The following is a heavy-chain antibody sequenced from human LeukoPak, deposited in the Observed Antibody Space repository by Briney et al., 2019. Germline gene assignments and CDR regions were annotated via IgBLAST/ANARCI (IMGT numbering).Heavy chain of an antibody. Sequence: PGGSLRLSCAASGFTFSSYEMNWVRQAPGKGLEWVSYISNNGNTIFYADSVKGRFTISRDNGKNSLYLQMNSLRAEDTAVYYCARVFSNPTGNDYWGQGTLVTVSS. V-gene: IGHV3-48*03. J-gene: IGHJ4*02. CDR3: ARVFSNPTGNDY. D-gene: IGHD1-1*01. CDR1: GFTFSSYE. CDR2: ISNNGNTI.